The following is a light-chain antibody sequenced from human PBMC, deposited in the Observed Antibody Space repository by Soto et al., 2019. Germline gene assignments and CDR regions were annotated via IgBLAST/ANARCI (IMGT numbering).Light chain of an antibody. CDR3: HQYVSSPLT. CDR1: QSVNSNL. J-gene: IGKJ2*01. CDR2: DAS. Sequence: EIVLTQSPVTLSLSPGEGATVSCRASQSVNSNLLAWFQQKAGQAPRLLIHDASRRATGIPDRFSGSGSGTDFTLTISRLEPEDFAVYYCHQYVSSPLTFGQGTKLEIK. V-gene: IGKV3-20*01.